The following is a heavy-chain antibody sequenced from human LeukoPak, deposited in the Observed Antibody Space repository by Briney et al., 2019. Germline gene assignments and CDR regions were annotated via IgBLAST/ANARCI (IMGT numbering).Heavy chain of an antibody. Sequence: PGGSLRLSCAASGFTFSSYSMNWVRQAPGKGLEWVSSISSSSSYIYYADSVKGRFTISRDNAKSSLYLQMNSLRAEDTAVYYCARPISYSSGWVFDYWGQGTLVTVSS. CDR3: ARPISYSSGWVFDY. J-gene: IGHJ4*02. CDR2: ISSSSSYI. CDR1: GFTFSSYS. V-gene: IGHV3-21*01. D-gene: IGHD6-19*01.